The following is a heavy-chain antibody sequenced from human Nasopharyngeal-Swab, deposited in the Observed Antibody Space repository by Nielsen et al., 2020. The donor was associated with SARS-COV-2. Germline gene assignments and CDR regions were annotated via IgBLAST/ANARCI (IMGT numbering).Heavy chain of an antibody. CDR2: ISYDGSNK. Sequence: GASLKISCAASGFTFSSYGMHWVRQARGKGLEWVAVISYDGSNKYYADSVKGRFTISRDNSKNTLYLQMNSLRAEDTAVYYCARGSGSYKESLFDYWGQGTLVTVSS. V-gene: IGHV3-30*03. CDR1: GFTFSSYG. D-gene: IGHD1-26*01. CDR3: ARGSGSYKESLFDY. J-gene: IGHJ4*02.